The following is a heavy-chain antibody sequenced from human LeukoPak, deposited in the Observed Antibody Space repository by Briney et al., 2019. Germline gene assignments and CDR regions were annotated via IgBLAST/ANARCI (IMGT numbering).Heavy chain of an antibody. V-gene: IGHV3-64D*06. CDR2: ISSNGDNT. Sequence: PGWPLRLSCSVSVFTFSTYVMHWVRQAPGKGLEYVSAISSNGDNTYYADSVKGRFTISRDNSKNTLYLQMSSLRADDAAVYYCVRGTGYWGQGTLVTVSS. J-gene: IGHJ4*02. D-gene: IGHD3-10*01. CDR1: VFTFSTYV. CDR3: VRGTGY.